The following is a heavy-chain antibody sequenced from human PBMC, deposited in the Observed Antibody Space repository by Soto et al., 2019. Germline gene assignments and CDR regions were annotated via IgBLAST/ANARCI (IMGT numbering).Heavy chain of an antibody. CDR3: ARSTSYYGMDV. Sequence: QVQLVQSGAEEKKPGASVKVSCKASGYTFTSYAMHWVRQAPGQRLEWMGWINAGNGNTKYSQKFQGRVTITRDTTASTAYMELSSLRSEDTAVYYRARSTSYYGMDVWGQGTTVTVSS. J-gene: IGHJ6*02. CDR1: GYTFTSYA. CDR2: INAGNGNT. V-gene: IGHV1-3*05. D-gene: IGHD2-2*01.